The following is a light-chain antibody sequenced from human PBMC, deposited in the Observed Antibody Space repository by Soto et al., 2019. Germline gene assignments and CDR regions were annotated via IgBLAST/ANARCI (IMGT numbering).Light chain of an antibody. CDR2: AAS. J-gene: IGKJ5*01. CDR1: QGISSY. CDR3: QQLNSYPPDT. Sequence: DIQLTQSPSFLSASVGDRVTITCRASQGISSYLAWYQQKPGKASKLLIYAASTSQSGVPSRFSGSGSGTECTLTISSLQPEDFATYFCQQLNSYPPDTFGQGTRLEMK. V-gene: IGKV1-9*01.